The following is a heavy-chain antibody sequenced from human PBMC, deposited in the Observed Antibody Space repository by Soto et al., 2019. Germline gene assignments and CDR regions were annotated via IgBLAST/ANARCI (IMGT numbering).Heavy chain of an antibody. Sequence: PSETLSLTCTVSGGSISSYYWSWIRQPPGKGLEWIGYIYYSGSTNYNPSLKSRVTISVDTSKNQFSLKLSSVTAADTAVYYCARVNSAGTTRYYYYYMDVWGKGTTVTVSS. CDR1: GGSISSYY. CDR3: ARVNSAGTTRYYYYYMDV. J-gene: IGHJ6*03. V-gene: IGHV4-59*01. D-gene: IGHD1-7*01. CDR2: IYYSGST.